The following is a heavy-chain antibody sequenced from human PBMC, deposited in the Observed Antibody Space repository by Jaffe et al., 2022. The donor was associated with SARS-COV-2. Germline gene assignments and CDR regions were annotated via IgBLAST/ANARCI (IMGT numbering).Heavy chain of an antibody. CDR3: ARDSSSWYTTEGDY. CDR1: GFTFSSYW. Sequence: EVQLVESGGGLVQPGGSLRLSCAASGFTFSSYWMSWVRQAPGKGLEWVANIKQDGSEKYYVDSVKGRFTISRDNAKNSLYLQMNSLRAEDTAVYYCARDSSSWYTTEGDYWGQGTLVTVSS. J-gene: IGHJ4*02. CDR2: IKQDGSEK. V-gene: IGHV3-7*03. D-gene: IGHD6-13*01.